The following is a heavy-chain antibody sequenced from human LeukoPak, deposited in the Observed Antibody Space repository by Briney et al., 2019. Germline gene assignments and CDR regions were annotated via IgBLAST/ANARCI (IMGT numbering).Heavy chain of an antibody. CDR1: GFTVSSYW. CDR3: ARSEE. Sequence: TGGSLRLSCAASGFTVSSYWMTWVRQAPGKGLEWVANIKQDGSEKYYVDSVKGRFTISRDNAKTSLYLQMNSLRVEDTAVYYCARSEEWGQGTLVTVSS. J-gene: IGHJ4*02. V-gene: IGHV3-7*05. CDR2: IKQDGSEK.